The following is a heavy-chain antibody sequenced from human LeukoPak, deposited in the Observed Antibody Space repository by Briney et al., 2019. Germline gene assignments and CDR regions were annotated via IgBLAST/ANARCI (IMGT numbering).Heavy chain of an antibody. D-gene: IGHD6-6*01. CDR2: ISAYNGNT. CDR1: GGTSSNYA. CDR3: ARGPSPRVAARLDYFDY. V-gene: IGHV1-18*01. J-gene: IGHJ4*02. Sequence: VASVTVSCKASGGTSSNYAISWVRQAPGQGLEWMGWISAYNGNTNYAQKLQGRVTMTTDTSTSTAYMELRSLRSDDTAVYYCARGPSPRVAARLDYFDYWGQGTLVTVSS.